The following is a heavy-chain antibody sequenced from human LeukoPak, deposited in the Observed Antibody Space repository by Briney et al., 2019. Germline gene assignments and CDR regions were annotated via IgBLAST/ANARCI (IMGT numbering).Heavy chain of an antibody. Sequence: PSETLSLTCTVSGGSISGWYWSWVRQPPGKGLEWIGYIYGSGYTNYNPSLKSRVTMSIDTSKNHFSLKLTSVTAADTATYYCARETSLAGFASGLGFNYWGQGILVTVSS. V-gene: IGHV4-59*01. CDR1: GGSISGWY. CDR2: IYGSGYT. CDR3: ARETSLAGFASGLGFNY. D-gene: IGHD6-19*01. J-gene: IGHJ4*02.